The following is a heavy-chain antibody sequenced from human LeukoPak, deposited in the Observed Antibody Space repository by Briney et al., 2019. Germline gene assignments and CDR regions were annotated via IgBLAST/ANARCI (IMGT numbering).Heavy chain of an antibody. J-gene: IGHJ6*03. CDR3: ARKGDAYGSDAYFYMDV. CDR2: ISSSGNSM. D-gene: IGHD5-24*01. Sequence: GGSLRLSCEASVFTFRAYSMNWVRQAPGKGLEWVSSISSSGNSMYYADSVKGRFTISRDNAKNSLFLQMNSLRAVDTAVYYCARKGDAYGSDAYFYMDVWGKGTAVTVSS. CDR1: VFTFRAYS. V-gene: IGHV3-21*01.